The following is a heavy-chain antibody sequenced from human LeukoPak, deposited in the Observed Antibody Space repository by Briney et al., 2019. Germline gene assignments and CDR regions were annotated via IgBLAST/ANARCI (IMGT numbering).Heavy chain of an antibody. CDR3: ARSLRVAAAGYYFDY. CDR1: GGSISCYY. V-gene: IGHV4-4*09. J-gene: IGHJ4*02. Sequence: SETLSLTCTVSGGSISCYYWSWIRQPPGKGLEWIGYIYTSGSTNYNPSLKSRVTISVDTSKDQFSLKLSSVTAADTAVYYCARSLRVAAAGYYFDYWGQGTLVTVSS. CDR2: IYTSGST. D-gene: IGHD6-13*01.